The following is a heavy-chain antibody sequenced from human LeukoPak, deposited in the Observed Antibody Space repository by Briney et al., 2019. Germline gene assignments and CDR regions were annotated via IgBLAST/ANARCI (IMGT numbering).Heavy chain of an antibody. J-gene: IGHJ5*02. CDR1: GGSISSGDYY. D-gene: IGHD2-2*02. V-gene: IGHV4-30-4*08. CDR3: SREILVVVPAAILDWFDP. Sequence: SETLSLTCTVSGGSISSGDYYWSWIRQPPGKSLEWSGYIYYSGSTYYNPSLKSRVTISVDTSKNQFSLKLSSVTAADTAVYYCSREILVVVPAAILDWFDPWGQGTLVTVSS. CDR2: IYYSGST.